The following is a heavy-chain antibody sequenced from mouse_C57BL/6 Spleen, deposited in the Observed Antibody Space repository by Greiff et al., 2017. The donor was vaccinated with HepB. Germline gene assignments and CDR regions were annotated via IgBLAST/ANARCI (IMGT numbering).Heavy chain of an antibody. V-gene: IGHV5-17*01. J-gene: IGHJ4*01. Sequence: DVKLVESGGGLVKPGGSLKLSCAASGFTFSDYGMHWVRQAPEKGLEWVAYISSGSSTIYYADTVKGRFTISRDNAKNTLFLQMTSLRSEDTAMYYCARDWSYYYAMDYWGQGTSVTVSS. D-gene: IGHD4-1*01. CDR1: GFTFSDYG. CDR3: ARDWSYYYAMDY. CDR2: ISSGSSTI.